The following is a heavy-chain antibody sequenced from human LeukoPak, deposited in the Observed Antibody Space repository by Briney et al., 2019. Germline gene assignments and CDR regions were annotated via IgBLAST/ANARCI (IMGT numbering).Heavy chain of an antibody. CDR1: VGTFTSYA. CDR3: ARDGTSSGPLNY. CDR2: IIPIFGTA. D-gene: IGHD6-19*01. Sequence: SVKVSCKASVGTFTSYAISWVRQAPGQGLEWMGGIIPIFGTANYAQKFQGRVTITTDESTSTAYMELSSLRSEDTAVYYCARDGTSSGPLNYWGQGTLVTVSS. J-gene: IGHJ4*02. V-gene: IGHV1-69*05.